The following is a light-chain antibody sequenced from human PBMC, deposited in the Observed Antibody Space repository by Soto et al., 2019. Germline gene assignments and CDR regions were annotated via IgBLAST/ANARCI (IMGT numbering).Light chain of an antibody. Sequence: EIVLTQSPGTLSLSPGERATLSCRASQSISSSYLAWYQQKPGQAPRLLIYGASRRATGIPDRFSGRESGTDFTLTITTLEPEDSAVYFFQQDASSPYTFGQGTKVEIK. CDR2: GAS. CDR1: QSISSSY. CDR3: QQDASSPYT. J-gene: IGKJ2*01. V-gene: IGKV3-20*01.